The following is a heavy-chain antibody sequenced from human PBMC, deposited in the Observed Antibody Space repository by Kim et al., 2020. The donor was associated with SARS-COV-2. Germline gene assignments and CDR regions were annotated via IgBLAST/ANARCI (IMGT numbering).Heavy chain of an antibody. CDR3: ARGGANRDGYTYRFDY. CDR2: IYYSGNT. J-gene: IGHJ4*02. Sequence: SETLSLTCAVSGASISSNNWWSWVRQSPGKGLEWIAAIYYSGNTNYSPSLESRVTISVDKPKNQFSLNLTPVTAADTAVYYCARGGANRDGYTYRFDYWGQGTLVTVSS. V-gene: IGHV4-4*02. CDR1: GASISSNNW. D-gene: IGHD5-12*01.